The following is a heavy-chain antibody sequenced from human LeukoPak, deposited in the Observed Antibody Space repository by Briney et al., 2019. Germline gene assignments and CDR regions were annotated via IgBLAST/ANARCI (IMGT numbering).Heavy chain of an antibody. Sequence: SETLSLTCSVSGDSISSGNYYWGWIRQPPGKGLEWIANIFYTGNTYYNPSLKSRVTISIDTSKNQFSLRLNSVTATDTAVYYCARLNKPGWFDPWGQGTLVTVSS. CDR3: ARLNKPGWFDP. CDR1: GDSISSGNYY. CDR2: IFYTGNT. D-gene: IGHD1-14*01. J-gene: IGHJ5*02. V-gene: IGHV4-39*01.